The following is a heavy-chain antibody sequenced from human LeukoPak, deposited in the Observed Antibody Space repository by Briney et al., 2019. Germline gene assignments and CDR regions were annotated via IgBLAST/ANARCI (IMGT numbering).Heavy chain of an antibody. CDR2: IYYSGST. Sequence: PSQTLSLTCTVSGGSISSGDYYWSWIRQPPGKGLEWIGYIYYSGSTYYNPSLKSRVTISVDTSKNQFSLKLSSVTAADTAVYYCARDPSATATHTDAFDIWGQGTMVTVSS. D-gene: IGHD4-17*01. J-gene: IGHJ3*02. CDR3: ARDPSATATHTDAFDI. CDR1: GGSISSGDYY. V-gene: IGHV4-30-4*01.